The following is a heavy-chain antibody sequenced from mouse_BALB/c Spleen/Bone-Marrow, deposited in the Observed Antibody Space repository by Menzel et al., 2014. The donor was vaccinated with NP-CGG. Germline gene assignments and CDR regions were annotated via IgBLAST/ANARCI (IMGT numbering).Heavy chain of an antibody. D-gene: IGHD4-1*01. Sequence: LQDSGAELVKPWASVKLSCKASGYTFTSYYMYWVKQRPGQGLEWIGEINPSNGGTNFNEKFKSRATLTVDKSSSTAYMQLSSLTSEDSAAYYCTRGRTWDFDYWGQGTTLTVSS. CDR3: TRGRTWDFDY. J-gene: IGHJ2*01. CDR1: GYTFTSYY. V-gene: IGHV1S81*02. CDR2: INPSNGGT.